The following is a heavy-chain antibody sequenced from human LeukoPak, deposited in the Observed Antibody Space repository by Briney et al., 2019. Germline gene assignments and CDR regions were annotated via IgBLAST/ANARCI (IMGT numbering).Heavy chain of an antibody. Sequence: PGGSLRLSCAASGFTFSNCGMSWLRQAPGKGLEWVSAISGSGGSTYYADSVKGRFTISRDNSKNTLYLQMNSLRAEDTAVYYCARGQRTSWYTNFDYWGQGTLVTVSS. CDR1: GFTFSNCG. D-gene: IGHD6-13*01. CDR2: ISGSGGST. V-gene: IGHV3-23*01. CDR3: ARGQRTSWYTNFDY. J-gene: IGHJ4*02.